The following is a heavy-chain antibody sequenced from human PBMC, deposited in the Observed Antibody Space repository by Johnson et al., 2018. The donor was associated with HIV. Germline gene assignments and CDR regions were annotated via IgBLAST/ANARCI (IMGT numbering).Heavy chain of an antibody. D-gene: IGHD3-16*01. Sequence: QVQLVESGGGLVQPGRSLRLSCAASGFTFSSYAMHWVRQAPAKGLEWVAVISYDGSDKYYADSVKGRFTISRDSSKNTLYLQMTSLRAEDTAVYYCARGSRYTYDDDDVHLLQAFDVWGQGTMVTVSS. CDR3: ARGSRYTYDDDDVHLLQAFDV. CDR1: GFTFSSYA. J-gene: IGHJ3*01. V-gene: IGHV3-30*04. CDR2: ISYDGSDK.